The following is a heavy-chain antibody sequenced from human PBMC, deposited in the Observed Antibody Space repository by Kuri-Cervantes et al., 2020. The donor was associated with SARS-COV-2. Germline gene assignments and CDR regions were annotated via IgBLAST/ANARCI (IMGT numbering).Heavy chain of an antibody. J-gene: IGHJ4*02. CDR2: ISAYNGNT. CDR1: GYTFTSYG. V-gene: IGHV1-18*01. CDR3: ATLPVVPAQFDY. D-gene: IGHD2-2*01. Sequence: ASVKVSCKASGYTFTSYGISWVRQAPGQGLEWMGWISAYNGNTNYAQKLQGRVTMTTDTSTSTVYMELSSLRSEDTAVYYCATLPVVPAQFDYWGQGTLVTVSS.